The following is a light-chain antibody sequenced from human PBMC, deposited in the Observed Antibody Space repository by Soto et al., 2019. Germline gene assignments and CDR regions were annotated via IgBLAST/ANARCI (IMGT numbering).Light chain of an antibody. Sequence: QSALTQPRSVSGSPGQSVTISCTGTSSDVGGYNYVSWYQHHPGKAPKLMIYDVDKRPSGVPGRFSGSKSGNTASLTISGLQAEDEADYYCCAYAGSGTVVFGGGTKLTVL. J-gene: IGLJ3*02. CDR2: DVD. CDR3: CAYAGSGTVV. V-gene: IGLV2-11*01. CDR1: SSDVGGYNY.